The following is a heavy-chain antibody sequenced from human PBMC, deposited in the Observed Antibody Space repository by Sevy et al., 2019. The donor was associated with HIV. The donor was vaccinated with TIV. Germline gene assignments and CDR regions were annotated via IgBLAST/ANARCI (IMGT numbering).Heavy chain of an antibody. J-gene: IGHJ6*02. CDR3: AGAFGGVIAYYYYYGMDV. CDR2: INPNSGGT. D-gene: IGHD3-16*02. Sequence: ASVKVSCNASGYTFTGYYMHCVRQAPGQGLEWMGWINPNSGGTNYAQKFQGRVTMTRDTSISTAYMELSRLRSDDTAVYYCAGAFGGVIAYYYYYGMDVWGQGTTVTVSS. CDR1: GYTFTGYY. V-gene: IGHV1-2*02.